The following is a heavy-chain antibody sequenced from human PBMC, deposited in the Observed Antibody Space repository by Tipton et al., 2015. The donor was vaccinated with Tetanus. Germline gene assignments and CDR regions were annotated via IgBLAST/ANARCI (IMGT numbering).Heavy chain of an antibody. CDR1: GGSISGSNYF. D-gene: IGHD2-2*01. CDR2: IYYFTERT. CDR3: ARRSYCSSSRCFDAFDL. Sequence: TLSLTCSVSGGSISGSNYFWNWIRQQPGKGPEWIGYIYYFTERTSHTPSLDGRVSISVDTSKNQFSLRLTSVTAADTAVYYCARRSYCSSSRCFDAFDLWGQGTMVTVSS. V-gene: IGHV4-31*03. J-gene: IGHJ3*01.